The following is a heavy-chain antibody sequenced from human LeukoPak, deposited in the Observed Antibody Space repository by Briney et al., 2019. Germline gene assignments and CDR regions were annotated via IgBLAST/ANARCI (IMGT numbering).Heavy chain of an antibody. CDR2: ISYDGSNK. J-gene: IGHJ4*02. Sequence: GGSLRLSCAASGFTFSSYGMHWVRQAPGKGLEWVAVISYDGSNKYYADSVKGRFTISRDNAKNTLYLQMNSLRAEDTAVYYCAKQMAVDYFDYWGQGTLVTVSS. D-gene: IGHD5-24*01. V-gene: IGHV3-30*18. CDR1: GFTFSSYG. CDR3: AKQMAVDYFDY.